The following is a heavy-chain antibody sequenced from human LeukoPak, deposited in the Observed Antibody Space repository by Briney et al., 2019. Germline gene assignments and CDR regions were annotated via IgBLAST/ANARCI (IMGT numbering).Heavy chain of an antibody. Sequence: SETLSLTCTVSGYSISSGYYWGWVRQPPGKGLEWIGSIYHSGTTYYNPSLKSRVIISVDTSKNQFSLRLSSVTAADTAVYYCARLGSDYGNYWGQGTLVTVFS. CDR2: IYHSGTT. V-gene: IGHV4-38-2*02. CDR1: GYSISSGYY. CDR3: ARLGSDYGNY. J-gene: IGHJ4*02. D-gene: IGHD4-17*01.